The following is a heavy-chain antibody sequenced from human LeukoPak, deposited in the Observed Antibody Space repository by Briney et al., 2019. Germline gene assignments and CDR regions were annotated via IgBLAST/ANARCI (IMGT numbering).Heavy chain of an antibody. CDR1: GFTFSSYA. D-gene: IGHD3-22*01. Sequence: PGGSLRLSCAASGFTFSSYAMSWVRQAPGQGLEWVSAISGSGGSTYYADSVKGRFTISRDNSKNTLYLQMNSLRAEDTAVYYCAKPYDSSGYYYNYWGQGTLVTVSS. V-gene: IGHV3-23*01. J-gene: IGHJ4*02. CDR3: AKPYDSSGYYYNY. CDR2: ISGSGGST.